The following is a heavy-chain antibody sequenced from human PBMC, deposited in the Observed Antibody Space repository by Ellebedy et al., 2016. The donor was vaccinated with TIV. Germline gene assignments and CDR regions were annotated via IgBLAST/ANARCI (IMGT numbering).Heavy chain of an antibody. CDR2: IRPHSGGT. D-gene: IGHD4-11*01. Sequence: ASVKVSXKASRYTFTGYYMHWVRQAPGQGLEWMGWIRPHSGGTNYAEKFQGRVTMTRDTSTSTAYMDLSRLRPDDTAVYYCARWGDDYSNAYYFDHWGQGTPVTVSS. CDR1: RYTFTGYY. V-gene: IGHV1-2*02. CDR3: ARWGDDYSNAYYFDH. J-gene: IGHJ4*02.